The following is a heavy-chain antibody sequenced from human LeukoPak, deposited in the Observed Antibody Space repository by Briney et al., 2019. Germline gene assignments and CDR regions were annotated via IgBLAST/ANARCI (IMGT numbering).Heavy chain of an antibody. J-gene: IGHJ4*02. CDR2: IYYSGST. Sequence: SQTLSLTCTVSGGSISSGGYYWSWIRQHPGKGLEWIGYIYYSGSTYYNPSLKSRVSISVDTSKNQFSLKLSSVTAADTAVYYCARGEYISGCYADYWGQGTLVTVSS. D-gene: IGHD6-19*01. V-gene: IGHV4-31*03. CDR1: GGSISSGGYY. CDR3: ARGEYISGCYADY.